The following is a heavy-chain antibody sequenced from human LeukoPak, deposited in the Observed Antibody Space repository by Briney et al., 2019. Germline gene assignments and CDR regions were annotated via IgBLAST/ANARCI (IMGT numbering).Heavy chain of an antibody. V-gene: IGHV4-34*01. CDR2: INHSGST. D-gene: IGHD6-13*01. Sequence: KPSETLSLTCAVYGGSFSGYYWSWIRQPPGKGLEWIGEINHSGSTNYNPSLKSRVTISVGTSKNQFSLKLSSVTAADTAVYYCARGRIAAAVRCWFDPWGQGTLVTVSS. J-gene: IGHJ5*02. CDR1: GGSFSGYY. CDR3: ARGRIAAAVRCWFDP.